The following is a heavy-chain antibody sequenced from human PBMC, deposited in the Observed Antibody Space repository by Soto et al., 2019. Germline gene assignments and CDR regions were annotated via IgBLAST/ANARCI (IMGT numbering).Heavy chain of an antibody. CDR2: IIPIFGKA. CDR3: ARGSRTYVYYYGMDV. Sequence: QVQLVQPGAEVKRPGSSVKVSCKASGGSFSTYSISWVRQAPGQGPEWMGGIIPIFGKANYAQKFQGRVTITADESTTTAYMELSSLRSDDTAVYYCARGSRTYVYYYGMDVWGQGTTVTVSS. V-gene: IGHV1-69*01. D-gene: IGHD3-16*01. J-gene: IGHJ6*02. CDR1: GGSFSTYS.